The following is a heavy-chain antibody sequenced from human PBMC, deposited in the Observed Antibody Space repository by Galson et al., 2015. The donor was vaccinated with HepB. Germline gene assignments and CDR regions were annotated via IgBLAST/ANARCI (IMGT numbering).Heavy chain of an antibody. D-gene: IGHD1-26*01. Sequence: SLRLSCAASGFTFSSYAMHWVRQAPGKGLEWVAVISYDGSNKYYADSVKGRFTISRDNSKNTLYLQMNSLRAEDTAVYYCARDGGSYYYYYYYGMDVWGQGTTVTVSS. J-gene: IGHJ6*02. V-gene: IGHV3-30-3*01. CDR1: GFTFSSYA. CDR2: ISYDGSNK. CDR3: ARDGGSYYYYYYYGMDV.